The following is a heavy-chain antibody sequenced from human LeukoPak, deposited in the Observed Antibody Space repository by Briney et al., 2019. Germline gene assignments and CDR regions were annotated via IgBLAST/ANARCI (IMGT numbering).Heavy chain of an antibody. V-gene: IGHV3-66*01. D-gene: IGHD2-8*01. J-gene: IGHJ4*02. Sequence: PGGSLRLPCAASGFPVSSNYMSWVRQAPGKGLEGVSVIYSGGSTYYADSVKGRFTSSRDKSKNTLNLQMNSLRAEDTAVYYSARVVYGRAPHGYYFDYWGQGTLVTVSS. CDR2: IYSGGST. CDR3: ARVVYGRAPHGYYFDY. CDR1: GFPVSSNY.